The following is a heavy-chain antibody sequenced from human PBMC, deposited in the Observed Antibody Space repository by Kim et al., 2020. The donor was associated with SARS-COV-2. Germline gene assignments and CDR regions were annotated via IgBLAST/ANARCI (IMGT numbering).Heavy chain of an antibody. CDR1: GYTFTNYG. Sequence: ASVKVSCKASGYTFTNYGVTWVRQAPGQGLEWMGWISAYNGNTNYAQRFQGRVSMTTDTSTSTAYMELRSLRSDDTAVYYCARDCSGGSCSTPIDYWGQG. V-gene: IGHV1-18*01. D-gene: IGHD2-15*01. CDR3: ARDCSGGSCSTPIDY. J-gene: IGHJ4*02. CDR2: ISAYNGNT.